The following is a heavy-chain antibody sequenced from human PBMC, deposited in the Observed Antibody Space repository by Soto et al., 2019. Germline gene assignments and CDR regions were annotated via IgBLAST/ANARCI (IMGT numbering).Heavy chain of an antibody. J-gene: IGHJ4*02. CDR3: ASYRTEGTSQRFDY. V-gene: IGHV3-7*01. Sequence: GGSLRLSCEASGFTFSNYWMSWVRQAPGKGLEWVANIKQDGSEKYYVDSVKGRFTISRDNDKNALYLQMNSLRAEDTAVYYCASYRTEGTSQRFDYWGQGTLVTVSS. D-gene: IGHD3-16*01. CDR1: GFTFSNYW. CDR2: IKQDGSEK.